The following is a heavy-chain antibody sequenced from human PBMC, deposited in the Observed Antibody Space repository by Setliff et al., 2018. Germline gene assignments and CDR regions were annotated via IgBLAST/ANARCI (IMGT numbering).Heavy chain of an antibody. V-gene: IGHV3-53*01. CDR1: GFPVGDNF. Sequence: GGSLRLSCAVSGFPVGDNFMTWVRQAPGKGLEWVSLIYVGCEIHYADSVKGRFTMSRDTSTNTLILQMDSLRVEDTATYYCAKGSGFYDYWGQGALVTVST. CDR3: AKGSGFYDY. CDR2: IYVGCEI. J-gene: IGHJ4*02. D-gene: IGHD5-12*01.